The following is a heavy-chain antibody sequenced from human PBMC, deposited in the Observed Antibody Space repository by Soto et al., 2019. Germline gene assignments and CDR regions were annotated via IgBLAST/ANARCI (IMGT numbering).Heavy chain of an antibody. CDR1: GLTFSKYW. J-gene: IGHJ6*02. V-gene: IGHV3-7*03. D-gene: IGHD6-19*01. CDR3: ASVPGSPGYHGLDV. CDR2: IKHDGSEK. Sequence: GGSLRLSCATSGLTFSKYWMTWVRQAPGKGLEWVATIKHDGSEKSNLDSVEGRFTISRDNAKNSLSLQMNSLGVEDTAVYFCASVPGSPGYHGLDVWGQGTTVTVSS.